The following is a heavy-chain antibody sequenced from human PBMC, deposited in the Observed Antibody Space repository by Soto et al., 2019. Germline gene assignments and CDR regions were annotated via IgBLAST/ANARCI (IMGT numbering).Heavy chain of an antibody. Sequence: PGESLKISCAASCLNLSSNSMNWVRQAPGKGLEWLSLIHSDANTKYADSVKGRFTISRDSSENTVYLQMHSLRAGDTAVYYCARHVWLESWGQGTLVSVSS. CDR1: CLNLSSNS. CDR3: ARHVWLES. CDR2: IHSDANT. V-gene: IGHV3-53*01. J-gene: IGHJ5*01.